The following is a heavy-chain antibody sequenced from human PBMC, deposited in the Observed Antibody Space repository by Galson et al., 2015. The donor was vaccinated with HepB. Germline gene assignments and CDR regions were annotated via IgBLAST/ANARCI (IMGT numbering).Heavy chain of an antibody. CDR3: AEDHEEFLEWSYGLRPNYFDY. D-gene: IGHD3-3*01. CDR2: ISGSGGST. CDR1: GFTFRSYA. Sequence: SLRLSCAASGFTFRSYAMSWVRQAPGKGLEWVSAISGSGGSTYYADSVKGRFTISRDNSKNTLSLQMNSLRAEDTAVYYCAEDHEEFLEWSYGLRPNYFDYWGQGTLVTVSS. J-gene: IGHJ4*02. V-gene: IGHV3-23*01.